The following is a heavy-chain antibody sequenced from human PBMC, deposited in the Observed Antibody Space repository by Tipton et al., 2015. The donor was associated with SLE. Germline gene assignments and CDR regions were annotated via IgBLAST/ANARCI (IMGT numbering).Heavy chain of an antibody. V-gene: IGHV4-4*08. Sequence: PGLVKPSETLSLTCTVSGGSISSYYWSWIRQPPGKGLEWIGDIYTSGSTNYNPSLKSRVTISVDTSKNQFSLKLSSVTAADTAVYYCASNVDIVATGGGGMDVWGQETTVTVSS. J-gene: IGHJ6*02. CDR2: IYTSGST. CDR3: ASNVDIVATGGGGMDV. CDR1: GGSISSYY. D-gene: IGHD5-12*01.